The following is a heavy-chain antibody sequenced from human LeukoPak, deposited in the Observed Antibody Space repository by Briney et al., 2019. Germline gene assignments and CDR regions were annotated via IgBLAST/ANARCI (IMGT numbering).Heavy chain of an antibody. J-gene: IGHJ3*02. Sequence: PGGSLRLSCATSGFTFSSYSMNWVRQAPGKGLEWFSSISSSSSYIYYADSVKGRFTISRDNAKNSLYLQMNSLRAEDTAVYYCARESYCGGDCYSWGSDAFDIWGQGTMVTVSS. D-gene: IGHD2-21*02. CDR1: GFTFSSYS. V-gene: IGHV3-21*01. CDR2: ISSSSSYI. CDR3: ARESYCGGDCYSWGSDAFDI.